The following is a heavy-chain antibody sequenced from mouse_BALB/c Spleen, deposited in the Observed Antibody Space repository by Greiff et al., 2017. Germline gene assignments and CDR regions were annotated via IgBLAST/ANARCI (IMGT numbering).Heavy chain of an antibody. CDR2: ISYSGST. Sequence: EVMLVESGPGLVKPSQSLSLTCTVTGYSITSDYAWNWIRQFPGNKLEWMGYISYSGSTSYNPSLKSRISITRDTSKNQFFLQLNSVTTEDTATYYCAREGDYDASWFAYWGQGTLVTVSA. CDR3: AREGDYDASWFAY. J-gene: IGHJ3*01. D-gene: IGHD2-4*01. CDR1: GYSITSDYA. V-gene: IGHV3-2*02.